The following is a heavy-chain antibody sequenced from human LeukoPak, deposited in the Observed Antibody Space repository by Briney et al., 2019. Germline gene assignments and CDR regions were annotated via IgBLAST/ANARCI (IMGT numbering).Heavy chain of an antibody. CDR2: IKQDGSEK. Sequence: GGPLRLSCTASGFTFSSYWMSWVRQAPGKGLEWVANIKQDGSEKYYVDSVKGRFTISRDNAKNSLYLQMNSLRAEDTALYYCARDTAGNDYWGQGTLVTVSS. D-gene: IGHD6-19*01. CDR3: ARDTAGNDY. V-gene: IGHV3-7*01. J-gene: IGHJ4*02. CDR1: GFTFSSYW.